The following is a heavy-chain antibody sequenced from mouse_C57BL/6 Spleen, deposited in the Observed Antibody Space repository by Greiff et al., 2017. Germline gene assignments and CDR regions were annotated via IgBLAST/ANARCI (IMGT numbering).Heavy chain of an antibody. J-gene: IGHJ4*01. D-gene: IGHD1-1*01. CDR1: GYAFSSYW. CDR2: IYPGDGDT. V-gene: IGHV1-80*01. CDR3: ARGDNRSSRYAMGD. Sequence: QVQLQQSGAELVKPGASVKISCKASGYAFSSYWMTWVKQRPGKGLEWIGQIYPGDGDTNYNGKFKGKATLTADKSSSTAYMQRSSLPSEDSAVYCCARGDNRSSRYAMGDWGQGTSVTVAS.